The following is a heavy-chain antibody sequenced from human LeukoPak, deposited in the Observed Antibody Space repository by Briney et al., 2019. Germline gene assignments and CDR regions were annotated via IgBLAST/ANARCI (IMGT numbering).Heavy chain of an antibody. CDR3: ARARRWLQLDFDR. V-gene: IGHV3-30*04. D-gene: IGHD5-24*01. CDR1: GFTFSSYA. Sequence: GGSLRLSCAASGFTFSSYAMHWVRQAPGKGLEWVALISYDESNIYYADSGKGRFTISRDNSKSTLFLQMNSLRAEDTAVYYCARARRWLQLDFDRWGQGTLVTVSS. J-gene: IGHJ4*02. CDR2: ISYDESNI.